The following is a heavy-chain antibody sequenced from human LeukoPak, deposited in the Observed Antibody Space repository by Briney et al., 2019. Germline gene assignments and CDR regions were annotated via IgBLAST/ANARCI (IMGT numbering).Heavy chain of an antibody. D-gene: IGHD5-18*01. J-gene: IGHJ6*02. CDR3: AKGLRGYSYGSYYYYGMDV. V-gene: IGHV3-23*01. CDR2: ISGSGGST. Sequence: GGSLRLSCAASGFTFSSYAMSWVRQAPGKGLEWVSAISGSGGSTYYADSVKGRFTISRDNSKNTLYLQMNSLRAEDTAVYYCAKGLRGYSYGSYYYYGMDVWGQGTTVTVSS. CDR1: GFTFSSYA.